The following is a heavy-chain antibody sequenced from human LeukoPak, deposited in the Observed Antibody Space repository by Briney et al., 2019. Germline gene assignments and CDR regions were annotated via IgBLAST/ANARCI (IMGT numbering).Heavy chain of an antibody. Sequence: SETLSLTCTVSGGSISSYYWSWIRQPPGKGLEWIGYIYYSGSTNYNPSLKSRVTISVDTSKNQFSLKLSSVTAADTAVYYCARGKSDLWFGEWDYYYYMDVWGKGTTVTISS. D-gene: IGHD3-10*01. CDR3: ARGKSDLWFGEWDYYYYMDV. CDR1: GGSISSYY. V-gene: IGHV4-59*01. J-gene: IGHJ6*03. CDR2: IYYSGST.